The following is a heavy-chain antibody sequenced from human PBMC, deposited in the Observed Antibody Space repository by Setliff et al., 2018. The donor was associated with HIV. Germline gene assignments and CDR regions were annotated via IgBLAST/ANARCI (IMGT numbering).Heavy chain of an antibody. Sequence: GGSLRLSCAASGFSFSSYAMHWVRQTPGKGLEWVAIIFHDGSNKYYADSVKGRFTISRDNSKESLYLQMNSLTTEDTALYYCAKLLGNGGNSDPFDIWGQGTTVTVSS. V-gene: IGHV3-30*02. CDR1: GFSFSSYA. CDR2: IFHDGSNK. D-gene: IGHD2-21*01. J-gene: IGHJ3*02. CDR3: AKLLGNGGNSDPFDI.